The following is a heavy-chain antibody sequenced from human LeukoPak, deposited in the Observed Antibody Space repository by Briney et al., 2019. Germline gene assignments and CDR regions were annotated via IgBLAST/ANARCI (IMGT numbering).Heavy chain of an antibody. Sequence: TSETLSLTCTVSGGSISSGDYYWSRIRQPPGRGLEWIGYIYYSGSTYYNPSLKSRVTISVDTSKNQFSLKLSSVTAADTAVYYCARVYYDYYYYMDVWGKGTTVTVSS. J-gene: IGHJ6*03. V-gene: IGHV4-30-4*08. CDR1: GGSISSGDYY. CDR2: IYYSGST. CDR3: ARVYYDYYYYMDV. D-gene: IGHD1-14*01.